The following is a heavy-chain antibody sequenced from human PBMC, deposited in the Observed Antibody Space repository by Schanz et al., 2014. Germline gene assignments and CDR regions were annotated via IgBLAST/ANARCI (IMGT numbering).Heavy chain of an antibody. D-gene: IGHD6-6*01. CDR2: ISGSGGDSV. Sequence: EVQLLESGGGLVQPGGSLRLSCTVSGFTVNNYAMNWVRQAPGKGLEWLSHISGSGGDSVDYADSVKGRFTISRDNTRNSLYLQMNSLRVDDTAVYYCATEGPRGTRHPINYYYAMDNWGQGTKVTV. CDR3: ATEGPRGTRHPINYYYAMDN. CDR1: GFTVNNYA. V-gene: IGHV3-48*04. J-gene: IGHJ6*02.